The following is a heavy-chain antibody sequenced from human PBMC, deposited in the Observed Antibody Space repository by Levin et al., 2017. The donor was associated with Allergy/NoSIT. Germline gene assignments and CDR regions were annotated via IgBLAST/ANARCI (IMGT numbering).Heavy chain of an antibody. D-gene: IGHD6-13*01. CDR2: IWYDGSNK. J-gene: IGHJ4*02. CDR1: GFTFSSYG. CDR3: ARGRVRPVAAAGTFDY. Sequence: LSLTCAASGFTFSSYGMHWVRQAPGKGLEWVAVIWYDGSNKYYADSVKGRFTISRDNSKNTLYLQMNSLRAEDTAVYYCARGRVRPVAAAGTFDYWGQGTLVTVSS. V-gene: IGHV3-33*01.